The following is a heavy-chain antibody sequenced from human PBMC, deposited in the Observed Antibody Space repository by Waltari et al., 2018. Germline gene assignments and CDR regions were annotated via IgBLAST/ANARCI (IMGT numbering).Heavy chain of an antibody. CDR3: SGPEKTLGERPGCYYFNIDV. V-gene: IGHV1-18*01. Sequence: QVQLVQSGAEGKKTGPAARVSCRPSGYTLTTHDNNWVRQAPGAGLEWLGWVGGDKFNIKYGQPIQGRLTIDTDLTTGTINMRLTGQRSEDRAVYDCSGPEKTLGERPGCYYFNIDVWGQGATVTVSS. J-gene: IGHJ6*02. CDR2: VGGDKFNI. CDR1: GYTLTTHD. D-gene: IGHD3-22*01.